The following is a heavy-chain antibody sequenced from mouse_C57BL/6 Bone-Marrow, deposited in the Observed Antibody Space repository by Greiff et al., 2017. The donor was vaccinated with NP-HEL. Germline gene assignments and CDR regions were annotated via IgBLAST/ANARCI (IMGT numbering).Heavy chain of an antibody. V-gene: IGHV10-1*01. J-gene: IGHJ2*01. CDR2: IRRKSNNYAT. D-gene: IGHD1-1*01. CDR3: GRGTTVVDDYFDY. CDR1: GFSFNTYA. Sequence: EVKLMESGGGLVQPKGSLKLSCAASGFSFNTYAMNWVRQAPGKGLEWVARIRRKSNNYATYYADSVKDRFTISRDDSESMLYLQMNNLKTEDTAMYYCGRGTTVVDDYFDYWGQGTTLTVSS.